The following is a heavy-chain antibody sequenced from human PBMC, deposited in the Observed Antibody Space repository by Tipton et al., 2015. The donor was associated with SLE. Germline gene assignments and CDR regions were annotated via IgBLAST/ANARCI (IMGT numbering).Heavy chain of an antibody. CDR3: AKGGMVQGVLIDY. Sequence: SLRLSCAASGFTFSSYAMHWVRQAPGKGLEWVAVISYDGSNKYYADSVKGRFTISRDNSKNTLYLQMNSLRAEDTAVYYCAKGGMVQGVLIDYWGQGTLVTVSS. CDR1: GFTFSSYA. CDR2: ISYDGSNK. J-gene: IGHJ4*02. D-gene: IGHD3-10*01. V-gene: IGHV3-30-3*01.